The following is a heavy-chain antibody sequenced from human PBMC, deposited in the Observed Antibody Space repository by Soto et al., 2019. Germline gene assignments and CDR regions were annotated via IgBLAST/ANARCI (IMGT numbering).Heavy chain of an antibody. CDR2: IRTAAYGGTT. V-gene: IGHV3-49*03. CDR3: TRAIRLSGDAFDI. CDR1: GFTLSDYP. J-gene: IGHJ3*02. D-gene: IGHD3-3*01. Sequence: GGSLRLSCTASGFTLSDYPMSWFRQAPGKGLEWVAYIRTAAYGGTTEYAASLKDRFTISRDDSESMASLQMNSLKTEDTAVYYCTRAIRLSGDAFDIWGQGTMVTVSS.